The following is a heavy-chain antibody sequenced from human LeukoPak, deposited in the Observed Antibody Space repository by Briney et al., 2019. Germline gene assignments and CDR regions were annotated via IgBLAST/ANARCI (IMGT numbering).Heavy chain of an antibody. CDR3: ARDLGYGDYDP. Sequence: GGSLRLSCAASGFTFSSYAMHWVRQAPGKGLEWVAVISYDGSNKYYADSVKGRFTISRDNSKNTLYLQMNSLRAEDTAVYYCARDLGYGDYDPWGQEPWSPSPQ. V-gene: IGHV3-30*04. J-gene: IGHJ5*02. D-gene: IGHD4-17*01. CDR2: ISYDGSNK. CDR1: GFTFSSYA.